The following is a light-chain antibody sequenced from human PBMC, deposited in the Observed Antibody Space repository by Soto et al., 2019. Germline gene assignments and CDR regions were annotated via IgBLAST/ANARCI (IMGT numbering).Light chain of an antibody. CDR2: DVN. CDR1: SSDVGGYNY. J-gene: IGLJ3*02. Sequence: QSALTQPRSVSGSPGQSVTISCTGTSSDVGGYNYVSWYQQHPGKAPKLMIYDVNKRPSGVPDRFSGSKSGNTAFLTISGLQAEDEAVYYCCSHSSSITWMFGGGTKLTVL. CDR3: CSHSSSITWM. V-gene: IGLV2-11*01.